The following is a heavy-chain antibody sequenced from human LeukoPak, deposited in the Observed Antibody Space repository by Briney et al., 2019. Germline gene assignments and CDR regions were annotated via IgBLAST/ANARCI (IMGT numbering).Heavy chain of an antibody. V-gene: IGHV4-61*02. CDR3: ARDQSTGSGSYYIHSRPGNAFDI. D-gene: IGHD3-10*01. CDR1: GGSISSGSYY. J-gene: IGHJ3*02. CDR2: IYTSGST. Sequence: SQTLSLTCTVSGGSISSGSYYWSWIRQPAGKGLEWIGRIYTSGSTNYNPSLKSRVTISVDTSKNQFSLKLSSVTAADTAVYYCARDQSTGSGSYYIHSRPGNAFDIWGQGTMVTVSS.